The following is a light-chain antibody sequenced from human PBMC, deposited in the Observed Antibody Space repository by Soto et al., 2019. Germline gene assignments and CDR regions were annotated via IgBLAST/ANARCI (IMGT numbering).Light chain of an antibody. CDR2: DVN. J-gene: IGLJ7*01. CDR3: CSYAGSGTYV. V-gene: IGLV2-14*03. Sequence: QSALTQPASVSGSPGQSITISCTGSSSDVGRYNYVSWYQHLPGKAPELMIYDVNNRPSGVSDRFSGSKSGNTASLTISGLQPEDEANYYCCSYAGSGTYVFGSGTQLTVL. CDR1: SSDVGRYNY.